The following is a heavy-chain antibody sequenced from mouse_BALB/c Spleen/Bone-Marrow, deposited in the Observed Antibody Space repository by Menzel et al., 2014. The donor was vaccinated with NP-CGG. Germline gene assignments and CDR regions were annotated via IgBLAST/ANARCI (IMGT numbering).Heavy chain of an antibody. V-gene: IGHV5-17*02. J-gene: IGHJ4*01. CDR1: GLNFSSLG. D-gene: IGHD2-4*01. CDR2: ISSGSSTI. CDR3: TRKGALITHYYAMDY. Sequence: DVMLVEATGALVQPGGSQKLSCAASGLNFSSLGMHWVRQAPEKGLDWVAYISSGSSTIYYADTVKGRFTNPRANPKTTLFLQITSLRSDDTAMYYCTRKGALITHYYAMDYWGQGPSVTVSP.